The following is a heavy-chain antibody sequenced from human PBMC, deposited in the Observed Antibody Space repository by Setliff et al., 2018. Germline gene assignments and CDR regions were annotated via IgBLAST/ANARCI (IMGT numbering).Heavy chain of an antibody. D-gene: IGHD2-8*01. J-gene: IGHJ6*03. CDR1: GASITSYY. Sequence: SETLSLTCSVSGASITSYYWSWIRQPPGKGLEWIAYIQTSGTTNYNPSLKSRVTISVDTSKNQFSLKLSAVTAADTAVYFCAREDGPNYYYYYMDIWGKGTTVTVSS. V-gene: IGHV4-4*08. CDR2: IQTSGTT. CDR3: AREDGPNYYYYYMDI.